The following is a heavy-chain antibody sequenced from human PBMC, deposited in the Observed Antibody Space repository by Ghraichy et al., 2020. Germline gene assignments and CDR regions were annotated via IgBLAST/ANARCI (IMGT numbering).Heavy chain of an antibody. CDR3: ATDRNSWGSGSLQFDY. J-gene: IGHJ4*02. CDR1: GYTLTELS. Sequence: ASVKVSCKVSGYTLTELSMHWVRQAPGKGLEWMGGFDPEDGETIYAQKFQGRVTMTEDTSTDTAYMELSSLRSEDTAVYYCATDRNSWGSGSLQFDYWGQGTLVTVSS. V-gene: IGHV1-24*01. CDR2: FDPEDGET. D-gene: IGHD3-10*01.